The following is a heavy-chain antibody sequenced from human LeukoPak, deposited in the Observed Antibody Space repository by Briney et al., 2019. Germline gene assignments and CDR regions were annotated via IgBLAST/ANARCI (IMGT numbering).Heavy chain of an antibody. CDR1: GGSISSYY. Sequence: PSETLSLTCTVSGGSISSYYWSWIRQPAGKGLEWIGRIYTSGSTNYNPSLKSRVTISVDTSKNQFSLKLSSVTAADTAVYYCARVGGIVVVPASPYYMDVWGKGTTVTVSS. J-gene: IGHJ6*03. CDR2: IYTSGST. V-gene: IGHV4-4*07. CDR3: ARVGGIVVVPASPYYMDV. D-gene: IGHD2-2*01.